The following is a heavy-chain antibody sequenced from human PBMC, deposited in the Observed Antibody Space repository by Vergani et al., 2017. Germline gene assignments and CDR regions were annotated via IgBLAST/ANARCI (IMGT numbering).Heavy chain of an antibody. CDR2: INLNNGDT. V-gene: IGHV1-2*06. D-gene: IGHD1-14*01. CDR3: ASSNWNHVRPIYAFDI. Sequence: QVQLVQSGAEVKRPGASVKVSCKASGNRFTAYSMHWVREAPGQGLEWMGRINLNNGDTQYAPKFQGRVTMTRDTSISTGYMELSRLRSDDTAVYYCASSNWNHVRPIYAFDIWGQGTMVTVSS. J-gene: IGHJ3*02. CDR1: GNRFTAYS.